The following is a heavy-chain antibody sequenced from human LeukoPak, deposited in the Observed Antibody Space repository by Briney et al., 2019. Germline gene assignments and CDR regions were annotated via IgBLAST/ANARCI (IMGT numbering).Heavy chain of an antibody. CDR1: GFTFSSYW. CDR2: IKQDGSEK. V-gene: IGHV3-7*03. Sequence: GGSLGLSCAASGFTFSSYWMSWVRQAPGKGLEWVANIKQDGSEKYYVDSVKGRFSISRDNAKNSLYLQMNSLRAEDTAVYYCAKDGPSPCGSDSHQIMLFDYWGQGALVTVSS. J-gene: IGHJ4*02. CDR3: AKDGPSPCGSDSHQIMLFDY. D-gene: IGHD2-21*02.